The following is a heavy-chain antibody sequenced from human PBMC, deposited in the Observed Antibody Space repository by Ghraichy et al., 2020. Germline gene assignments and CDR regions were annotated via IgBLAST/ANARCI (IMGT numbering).Heavy chain of an antibody. J-gene: IGHJ4*02. CDR2: ISNDGTHK. V-gene: IGHV3-30*18. Sequence: GESLNISCAASGFTFSSYVMHWVRQAPGKGLEWVAVISNDGTHKYYVDSVKGRFIISRDNSNNTVYLQMNSLRVEDTAVYFCAKKDGTSGSLDYWGQGTLVTVSS. CDR3: AKKDGTSGSLDY. CDR1: GFTFSSYV. D-gene: IGHD1-26*01.